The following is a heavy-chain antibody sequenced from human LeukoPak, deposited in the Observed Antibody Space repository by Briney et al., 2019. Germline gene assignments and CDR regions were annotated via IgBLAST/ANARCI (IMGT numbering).Heavy chain of an antibody. CDR2: ILPGDSDT. V-gene: IGHV5-51*01. CDR3: ARQGAGTSHYDDTGLPRGAFDI. Sequence: GESLKISCKASGYSFTTYWIGWVRQTPGKGLEWLGIILPGDSDTRYSPSFRGQVTISADKSINTAYLQWSRLKPSDTAMYYCARQGAGTSHYDDTGLPRGAFDIWGLGTMVTVSS. D-gene: IGHD3-9*01. J-gene: IGHJ3*02. CDR1: GYSFTTYW.